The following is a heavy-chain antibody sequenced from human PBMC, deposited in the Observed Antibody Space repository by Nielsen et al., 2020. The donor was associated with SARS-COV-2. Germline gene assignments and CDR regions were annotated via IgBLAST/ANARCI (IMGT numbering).Heavy chain of an antibody. J-gene: IGHJ3*02. V-gene: IGHV1-46*01. CDR1: GYTFTSYY. CDR2: INPSGGST. D-gene: IGHD3-10*01. CDR3: ARDWPFTMVRGEWYAFDI. Sequence: ASVKVSCKASGYTFTSYYMHWVRQAPGQGLEWMGIINPSGGSTSYAQKFQGRVAMTRDTSTSTVYMELSSLRSEDTAVYYCARDWPFTMVRGEWYAFDIWGQGTMVTVSS.